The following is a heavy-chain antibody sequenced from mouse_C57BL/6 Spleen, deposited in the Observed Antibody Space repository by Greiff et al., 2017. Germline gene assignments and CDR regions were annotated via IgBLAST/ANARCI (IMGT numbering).Heavy chain of an antibody. CDR1: GYTFTSYW. J-gene: IGHJ4*01. CDR3: AREYYYGSSHYYAMDY. V-gene: IGHV1-64*01. D-gene: IGHD1-1*01. Sequence: QVQLQQPGAELVKPGASVKLSCKASGYTFTSYWMHWVKQRPGQGLEWIGMIHPNSGSTNYNEKFKSKATLTVDKSSSTAYMQLSSLTSEDSAVXYCAREYYYGSSHYYAMDYWGQGTSVTVSS. CDR2: IHPNSGST.